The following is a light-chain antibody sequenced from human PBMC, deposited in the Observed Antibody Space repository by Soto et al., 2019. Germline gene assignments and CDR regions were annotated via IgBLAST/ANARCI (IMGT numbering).Light chain of an antibody. CDR3: KKNKDYQYP. V-gene: IGKV1-5*03. J-gene: IGKJ2*01. CDR2: KAT. CDR1: QSITTW. Sequence: DIPMTQSPSTLSASVGDRVTITCRASQSITTWLAWYQQKPGKAPKLLIYKATNLQSGVPSRFSGSGSGTEFSPPISTLQPEDFEIYSCKKNKDYQYPFAQGTKLEIK.